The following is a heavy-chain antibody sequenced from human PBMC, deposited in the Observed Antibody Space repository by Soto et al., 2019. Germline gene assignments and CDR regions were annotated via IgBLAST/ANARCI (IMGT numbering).Heavy chain of an antibody. CDR1: GFTVSSNY. D-gene: IGHD2-15*01. CDR2: IYSGGST. V-gene: IGHV3-53*01. J-gene: IGHJ3*02. Sequence: GGSLRLSCAASGFTVSSNYMSWVRQAPGKGLEWVSVIYSGGSTYYADSVKGRFSISRDNSKNTLYLQMNSLRAEDTAVYYCARGGYCSGGSCYYDAFDIWGQGTMVTVSS. CDR3: ARGGYCSGGSCYYDAFDI.